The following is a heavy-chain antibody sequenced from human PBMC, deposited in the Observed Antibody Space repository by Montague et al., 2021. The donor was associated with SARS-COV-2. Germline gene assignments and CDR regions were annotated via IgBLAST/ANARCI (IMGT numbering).Heavy chain of an antibody. V-gene: IGHV6-1*01. D-gene: IGHD6-19*01. Sequence: CAISGDSVSNIRVASYWIRYSLPRRLELLGRTYYRYKWYSDYAPXLRSRLTVNPDASKNEFSLELNYVTPEDTAVYYCVLYSGWFYFDFWGQGTLVTVSS. CDR3: VLYSGWFYFDF. J-gene: IGHJ4*02. CDR1: GDSVSNIRVA. CDR2: TYYRYKWYS.